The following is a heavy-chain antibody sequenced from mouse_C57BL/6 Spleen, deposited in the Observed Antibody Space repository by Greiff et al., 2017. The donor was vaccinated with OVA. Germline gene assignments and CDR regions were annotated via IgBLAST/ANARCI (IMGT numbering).Heavy chain of an antibody. Sequence: EVKLQESGPGLVKPSQSLSLTCSVTGYSITSGYSWNWIRQFPGNKLEWMGYISYDGSNNYNPSLKNRISITRDTSKNQFFLKLNSVTTEDTATYYCARDDPSSLYDYLDYWGQGTTLTVSS. CDR2: ISYDGSN. D-gene: IGHD2-3*01. V-gene: IGHV3-6*01. CDR3: ARDDPSSLYDYLDY. CDR1: GYSITSGYS. J-gene: IGHJ2*01.